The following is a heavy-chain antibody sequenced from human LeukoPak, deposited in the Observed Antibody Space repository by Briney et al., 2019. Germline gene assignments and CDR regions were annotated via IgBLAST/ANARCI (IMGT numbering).Heavy chain of an antibody. V-gene: IGHV3-49*03. CDR1: GFTFGDYP. CDR3: TSSYRSGWYGQY. J-gene: IGHJ4*02. Sequence: GESLRLSCTASGFTFGDYPITWFRQAPGKVLEWVGFIRSKTHGGTTEYAASVKGRFTISGDDSKNIAYLQMKSLKTEETAMYYCTSSYRSGWYGQYWGQGTLVTVSS. CDR2: IRSKTHGGTT. D-gene: IGHD6-19*01.